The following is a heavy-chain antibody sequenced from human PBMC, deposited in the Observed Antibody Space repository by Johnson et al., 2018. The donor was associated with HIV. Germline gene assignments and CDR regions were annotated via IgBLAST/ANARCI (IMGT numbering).Heavy chain of an antibody. CDR2: INWNGRST. J-gene: IGHJ3*02. CDR1: GFTFEDYG. CDR3: ASQGGSPAFDI. V-gene: IGHV3-20*04. D-gene: IGHD3-16*01. Sequence: VHLVESGGSVVRPGGSLRLSCATSGFTFEDYGMSWVRQVPGKGLEWVSGINWNGRSTGYADSVKGRFTISRDNAKNSLYLQMDSPRAEDTALYYCASQGGSPAFDIWGQGTLVTVSS.